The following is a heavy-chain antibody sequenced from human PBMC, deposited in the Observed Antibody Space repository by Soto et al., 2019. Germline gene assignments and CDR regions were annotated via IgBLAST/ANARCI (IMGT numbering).Heavy chain of an antibody. D-gene: IGHD5-12*01. CDR1: GGSISSRSSY. J-gene: IGHJ5*02. CDR2: IYHSGST. Sequence: PSETLSLTCTVSGGSISSRSSYWSWIRQPPGKGREWIGNIYHSGSTYYSPSLESRVTISIDTSKNQFSLRLNSVTATDTAVYYCSVANSNWFDPWGQGTLVTVS. CDR3: SVANSNWFDP. V-gene: IGHV4-39*01.